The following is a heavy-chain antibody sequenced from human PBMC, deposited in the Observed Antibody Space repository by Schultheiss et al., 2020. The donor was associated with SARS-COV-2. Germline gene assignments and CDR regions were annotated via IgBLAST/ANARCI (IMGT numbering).Heavy chain of an antibody. Sequence: SETLSLTCAVSGYSISSGYYWGWIRQPPGKGLEWIGSIYHSGSTYYNPSLKSRVTISGDTSKNQFFLKLNSVTAADTAVYYCARGYGSSWYGFDYWGQGTLVTVSS. V-gene: IGHV4-38-2*01. CDR2: IYHSGST. D-gene: IGHD6-13*01. CDR3: ARGYGSSWYGFDY. CDR1: GYSISSGYY. J-gene: IGHJ4*02.